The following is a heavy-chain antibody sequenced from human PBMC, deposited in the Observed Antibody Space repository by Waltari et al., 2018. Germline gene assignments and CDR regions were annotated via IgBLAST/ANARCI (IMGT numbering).Heavy chain of an antibody. CDR2: IYNSGST. CDR3: ARGPPFDI. V-gene: IGHV4-59*01. CDR1: GDSISSDY. J-gene: IGHJ3*02. Sequence: QVQLQESGSGLVKPSETLSLTCTVSGDSISSDYWSWIRQTPGKGLEWIAYIYNSGSTNYNPSLKSRVNIIVDTSKNQFSLKLRFVTAADSAVYYCARGPPFDIWGQGTMVTVSS.